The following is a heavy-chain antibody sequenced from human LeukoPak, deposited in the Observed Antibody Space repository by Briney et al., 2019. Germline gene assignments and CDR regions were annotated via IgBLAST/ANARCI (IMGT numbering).Heavy chain of an antibody. CDR1: GYTFTGYY. Sequence: GASVKVSCKASGYTFTGYYMHWVRQAPGQGLEWMGWINPNSGGTNYAQKFQGRVTMTRDTSISTAYMELSRLRSDDTAVYYCARDIPTGYSSSWVEARPEIPHDDDAFDIWGQGTMVTVSS. D-gene: IGHD6-13*01. J-gene: IGHJ3*02. CDR2: INPNSGGT. V-gene: IGHV1-2*02. CDR3: ARDIPTGYSSSWVEARPEIPHDDDAFDI.